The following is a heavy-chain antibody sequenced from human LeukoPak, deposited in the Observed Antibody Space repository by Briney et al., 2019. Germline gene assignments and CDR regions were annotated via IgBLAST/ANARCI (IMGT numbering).Heavy chain of an antibody. CDR1: GYTFTGYC. V-gene: IGHV1-2*02. D-gene: IGHD1-26*01. CDR2: INPNSGGT. Sequence: ASVRVTCKASGYTFTGYCMHWVRQAPGQGLEWMGWINPNSGGTNYAQKFQGRFTMTRDTSISTAYMELSRLRSDDTAVYYCARDPSGWELPTDYWGQGTLVTVSS. J-gene: IGHJ4*02. CDR3: ARDPSGWELPTDY.